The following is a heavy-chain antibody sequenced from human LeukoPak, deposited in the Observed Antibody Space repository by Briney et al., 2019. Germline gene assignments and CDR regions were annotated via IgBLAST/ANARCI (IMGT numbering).Heavy chain of an antibody. CDR1: GHTLTELS. CDR3: ATECRYSGYDSCEDY. CDR2: FDPEDGET. D-gene: IGHD5-12*01. V-gene: IGHV1-24*01. J-gene: IGHJ4*02. Sequence: ASEKVSCKVSGHTLTELSMHWVRQAPGKGLEWMGGFDPEDGETIYAQKFQGRVTMTEDTSTDTAYMELSRLRSEDTAVYYCATECRYSGYDSCEDYWGQGTLVTVSS.